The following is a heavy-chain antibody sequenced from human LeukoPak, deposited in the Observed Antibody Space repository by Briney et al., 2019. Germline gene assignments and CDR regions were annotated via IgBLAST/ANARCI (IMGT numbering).Heavy chain of an antibody. CDR2: IYHSGST. CDR3: ARVIDYYDSSGYYWSTVWFDP. D-gene: IGHD3-22*01. CDR1: GFTFSSYNM. J-gene: IGHJ5*02. Sequence: GSLRLSCAASGFTFSSYNMNWVRQPPGKGLEWIGEIYHSGSTNYNPSLKSRVTISVDKSKNQFSLKLSSVTAADTAVYYCARVIDYYDSSGYYWSTVWFDPWGQGTLVTVSS. V-gene: IGHV4-4*02.